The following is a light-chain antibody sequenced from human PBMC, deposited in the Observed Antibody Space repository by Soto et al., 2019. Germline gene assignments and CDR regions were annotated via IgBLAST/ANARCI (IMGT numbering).Light chain of an antibody. Sequence: QLVLTQSPSASASLGASVKLTCTLSSGHSSYAIAWHQQQPEKGPRYLMKLNSDGSHSKGDGIPDRFSGSSSGAERYLTISSPQSEDEADYYCQTRGTGILFGGGTKLTVL. CDR3: QTRGTGIL. V-gene: IGLV4-69*01. CDR1: SGHSSYA. CDR2: LNSDGSH. J-gene: IGLJ2*01.